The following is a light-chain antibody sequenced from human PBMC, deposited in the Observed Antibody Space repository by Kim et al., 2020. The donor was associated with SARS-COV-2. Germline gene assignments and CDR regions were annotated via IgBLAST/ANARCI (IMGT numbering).Light chain of an antibody. CDR1: SSDVGGYTY. J-gene: IGLJ2*01. Sequence: LTQPASVSGSPGQSITISCTGTSSDVGGYTYVSWYQQPPGKAPKLMIYGVSNRPSVVSNRFSGSKSGNTASLTISGLQAEDEADYYCISYTTSTSVVFGGGTQLTVL. CDR2: GVS. CDR3: ISYTTSTSVV. V-gene: IGLV2-14*03.